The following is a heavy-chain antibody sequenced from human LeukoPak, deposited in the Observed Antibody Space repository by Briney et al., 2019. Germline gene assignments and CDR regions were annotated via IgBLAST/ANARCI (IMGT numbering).Heavy chain of an antibody. CDR3: GGGGTYSQFDY. J-gene: IGHJ4*02. V-gene: IGHV4-59*01. Sequence: SETLSLTCAVSGGSIRSYYWNWVRQPPGKGLEWIGYMYYSGSTNYNPSLKSRVTISGDTSNNQFSLKLNSATAADTAVYYCGGGGTYSQFDYWGQGTLVTVSS. D-gene: IGHD1-26*01. CDR1: GGSIRSYY. CDR2: MYYSGST.